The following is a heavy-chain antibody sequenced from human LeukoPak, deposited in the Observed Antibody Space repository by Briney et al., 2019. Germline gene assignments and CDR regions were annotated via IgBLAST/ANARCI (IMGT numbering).Heavy chain of an antibody. CDR1: GFTFRSYV. J-gene: IGHJ4*02. V-gene: IGHV3-23*01. CDR3: EGTYYYDSSDDY. D-gene: IGHD3-22*01. Sequence: PGGSLSLSCAASGFTFRSYVMSWVRQAAGKGLEWVLAISGSGTSTYYADSVKSRFTISRDNSKNTLYLQMNSLRAEDTAVYYCEGTYYYDSSDDYWGQGTLVTVSS. CDR2: ISGSGTST.